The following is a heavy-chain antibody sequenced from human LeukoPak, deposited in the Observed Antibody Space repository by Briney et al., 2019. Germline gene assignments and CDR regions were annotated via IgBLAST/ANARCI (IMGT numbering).Heavy chain of an antibody. CDR2: ISYDGSNK. D-gene: IGHD6-13*01. CDR1: GFTFISYG. Sequence: GGSLRLSCAASGFTFISYGMHWVRQAPGKGLEWVAVISYDGSNKYYADSVKGRFTISRDNSKNTLYLQMNSLRAEDTAVYYCATGIAAAGSYFDYWGQGTLVTVSS. CDR3: ATGIAAAGSYFDY. V-gene: IGHV3-30*03. J-gene: IGHJ4*02.